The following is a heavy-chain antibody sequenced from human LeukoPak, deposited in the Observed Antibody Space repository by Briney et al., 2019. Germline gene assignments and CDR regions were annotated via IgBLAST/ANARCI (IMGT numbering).Heavy chain of an antibody. V-gene: IGHV3-7*01. D-gene: IGHD6-13*01. Sequence: GGSLRLSCAVSGFTFISYWMNWVRQAPGKGVEWVASIRLDGGERSYVDPVKGRFTISRDNTKNSLYLQMSSLRAEDTAVYFCARDGAATGLYFDLWGQGTLVTVSS. CDR1: GFTFISYW. CDR2: IRLDGGER. CDR3: ARDGAATGLYFDL. J-gene: IGHJ4*01.